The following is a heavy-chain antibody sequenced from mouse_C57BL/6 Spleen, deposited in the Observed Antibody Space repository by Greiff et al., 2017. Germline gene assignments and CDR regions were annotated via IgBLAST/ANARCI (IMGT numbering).Heavy chain of an antibody. CDR1: GYTFTSYW. CDR3: ARWGYGPYWYFDV. D-gene: IGHD1-1*02. J-gene: IGHJ1*03. Sequence: VKLQQPGAELVKPGASVKLSCKASGYTFTSYWMHWVKQRPGQGLEWIGMIHPNSGSTNYNEKFKSKATLTVDKSSSTAYMQLSSLTSEDSAVYYCARWGYGPYWYFDVWGTGTTVTVSS. CDR2: IHPNSGST. V-gene: IGHV1-64*01.